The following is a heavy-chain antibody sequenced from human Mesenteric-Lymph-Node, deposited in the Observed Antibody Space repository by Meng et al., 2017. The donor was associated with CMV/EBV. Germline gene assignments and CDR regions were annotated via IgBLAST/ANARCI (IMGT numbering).Heavy chain of an antibody. J-gene: IGHJ6*02. Sequence: SETLSLTCTVSGVSISSHYWSWIRQPPGKGLEWIGHVSYNVVAKYSPSLQSRVSISIDTSRNQFSLILSSVAAEDTDVYYCARDYGIYCSTSSCYGTYFHYGMDVWGQGTTVTVSS. CDR2: VSYNVVA. CDR1: GVSISSHY. D-gene: IGHD2-2*01. CDR3: ARDYGIYCSTSSCYGTYFHYGMDV. V-gene: IGHV4-59*11.